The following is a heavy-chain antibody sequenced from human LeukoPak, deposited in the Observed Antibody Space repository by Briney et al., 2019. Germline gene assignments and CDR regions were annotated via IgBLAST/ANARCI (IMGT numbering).Heavy chain of an antibody. V-gene: IGHV4-39*01. CDR2: IYCSGNT. CDR3: ARHRSGGYSYGVLDY. CDR1: GGSISSGSYH. D-gene: IGHD5-18*01. J-gene: IGHJ4*02. Sequence: SETLSLTCTVSGGSISSGSYHWGWIRQPPEKGLEWIGSIYCSGNTYYNPSLKSRVTIPVDTSKNQFSLKLSSVTAADTAVYYCARHRSGGYSYGVLDYWGQGTLVTVSS.